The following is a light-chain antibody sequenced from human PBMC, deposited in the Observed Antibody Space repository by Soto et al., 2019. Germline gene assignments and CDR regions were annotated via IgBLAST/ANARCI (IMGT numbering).Light chain of an antibody. CDR3: MQDLQTTIT. CDR1: QILLHSNGYNS. J-gene: IGKJ5*01. CDR2: LGS. Sequence: DLVTTQSPLSLPVTPGEPPSISCRSSQILLHSNGYNSLDWYLQKPGQSPQXMIYLGSNRASGVPDRFSGSGSGTDCTLKISRVEAEDGGVYYCMQDLQTTITFGQGTRLEIK. V-gene: IGKV2-28*01.